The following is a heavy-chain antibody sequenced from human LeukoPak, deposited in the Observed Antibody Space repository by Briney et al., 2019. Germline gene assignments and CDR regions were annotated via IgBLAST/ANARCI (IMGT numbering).Heavy chain of an antibody. CDR3: ARERGCSSTSCYFTFDYYMDV. J-gene: IGHJ6*03. D-gene: IGHD2-2*01. V-gene: IGHV3-20*04. Sequence: GGSLRLSCAASGFTFDDYGMSWVRQAPGKGLEWVSGINWNGGSTGYADSVKGRFTISRDNAKNSLYLQMNSLRAEDTAVYYCARERGCSSTSCYFTFDYYMDVWGKGTTVTVSS. CDR1: GFTFDDYG. CDR2: INWNGGST.